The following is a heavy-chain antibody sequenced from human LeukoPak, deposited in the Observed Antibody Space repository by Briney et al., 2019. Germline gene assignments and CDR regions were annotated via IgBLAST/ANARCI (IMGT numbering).Heavy chain of an antibody. J-gene: IGHJ4*03. CDR1: GESFSACF. CDR2: IDHRGSS. Sequence: PSETLSLTCAVHGESFSACFWSWIRQVPGKGLEWIGEIDHRGSSNYNPPLKSRATISVDTSKNHFSLSLTSVTAADTAVYHCATRSSTLAAARCFDDWGQGTVVTVSS. D-gene: IGHD6-6*01. V-gene: IGHV4-34*01. CDR3: ATRSSTLAAARCFDD.